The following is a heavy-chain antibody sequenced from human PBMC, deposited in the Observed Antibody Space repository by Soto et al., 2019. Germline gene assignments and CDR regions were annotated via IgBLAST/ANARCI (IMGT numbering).Heavy chain of an antibody. Sequence: QVQLQESGPGLVKPSGTLSLTCAVSGGSISSSHWWTWVRQSPGKGLEYIGEISHSGTSNSNPSLKSRVTLSVDKSKNHFSLPLTSVTAADTAVYYCARVVLTITRGAFDARGQGTLVIVSS. D-gene: IGHD3-9*01. CDR1: GGSISSSHW. V-gene: IGHV4-4*02. CDR2: ISHSGTS. CDR3: ARVVLTITRGAFDA. J-gene: IGHJ3*01.